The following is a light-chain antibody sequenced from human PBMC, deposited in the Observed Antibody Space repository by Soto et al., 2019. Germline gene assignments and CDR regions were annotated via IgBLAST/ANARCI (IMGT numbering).Light chain of an antibody. CDR2: EAS. CDR1: TGAVTSGHF. V-gene: IGLV7-46*01. Sequence: QAVVTQEPSVTVSPGGTVTLTCGSSTGAVTSGHFPYWFQQKPGQAPRTLIYEASNKSSWTPARFSGSLLGGKAALTLSGAQPEDEADYYCLLSYNDDRVFGGGTKLTVL. CDR3: LLSYNDDRV. J-gene: IGLJ2*01.